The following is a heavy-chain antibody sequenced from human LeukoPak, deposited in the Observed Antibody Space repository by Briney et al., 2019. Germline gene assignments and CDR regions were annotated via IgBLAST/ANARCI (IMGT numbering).Heavy chain of an antibody. J-gene: IGHJ3*02. Sequence: SETLSLTCAVYGGSFSGYYWSWIRQPPGKGLEWIGEINHSGSTNYNPSLKSRVTISVDTSKNQFSLKLSSVTAADTAVYYCARHKYSSGWPPEGAFDIWGQGTKVTVSS. CDR1: GGSFSGYY. CDR3: ARHKYSSGWPPEGAFDI. V-gene: IGHV4-34*01. D-gene: IGHD6-19*01. CDR2: INHSGST.